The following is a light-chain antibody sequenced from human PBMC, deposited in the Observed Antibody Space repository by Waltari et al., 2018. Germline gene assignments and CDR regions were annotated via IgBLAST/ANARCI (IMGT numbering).Light chain of an antibody. CDR2: DVS. Sequence: QSALTQPASVSGSPGQSITISCAGTSSDIGAYNFVSWYQQYPGKVPKLMIYDVSGRPSGVSNRFSGSKSGNTASLTISGLQAEDEADYYCCSYAGGALVFGGGTRLTVL. CDR3: CSYAGGALV. J-gene: IGLJ2*01. CDR1: SSDIGAYNF. V-gene: IGLV2-23*02.